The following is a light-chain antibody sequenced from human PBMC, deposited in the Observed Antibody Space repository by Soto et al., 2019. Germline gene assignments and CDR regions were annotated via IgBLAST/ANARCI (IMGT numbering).Light chain of an antibody. V-gene: IGKV3-11*01. Sequence: EIVLTQSPATLSLSPGERATLSCRASQSVSSYLAWYQQKPGQAPRLLIYDASNRATGIPARFSGSASGTDFTLTISSLEPEDFAVYYCHQRSNLWTFGQGTKVEIK. CDR2: DAS. CDR1: QSVSSY. CDR3: HQRSNLWT. J-gene: IGKJ1*01.